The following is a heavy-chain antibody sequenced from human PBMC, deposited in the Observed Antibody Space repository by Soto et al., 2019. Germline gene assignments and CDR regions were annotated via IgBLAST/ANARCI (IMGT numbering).Heavy chain of an antibody. CDR1: GFTFSTYA. V-gene: IGHV3-23*01. D-gene: IGHD6-19*01. CDR3: AKERSSGWSFDY. Sequence: GSLRLSCAASGFTFSTYAMNWVRQAPGKGLEWVSGISGSGDSTYYADSVKGRFTVSRDNSKNTLYLQMNSLRAEDTAVFYCAKERSSGWSFDYWGQGTPVTVSS. CDR2: ISGSGDST. J-gene: IGHJ4*02.